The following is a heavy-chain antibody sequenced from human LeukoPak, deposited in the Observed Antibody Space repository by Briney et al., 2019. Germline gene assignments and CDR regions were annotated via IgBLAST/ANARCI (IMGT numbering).Heavy chain of an antibody. CDR1: GFTFRNYW. V-gene: IGHV3-7*01. Sequence: GGSLRLSCAASGFTFRNYWMSWVRQAPEKGLEWVANINQDGRVKQYVDSLKGRFTISRDNAKNSLYLQLNSLRAEDTAVYYCARDRDDGGFEYWGQGTLVTLSS. CDR3: ARDRDDGGFEY. D-gene: IGHD4-23*01. J-gene: IGHJ4*02. CDR2: INQDGRVK.